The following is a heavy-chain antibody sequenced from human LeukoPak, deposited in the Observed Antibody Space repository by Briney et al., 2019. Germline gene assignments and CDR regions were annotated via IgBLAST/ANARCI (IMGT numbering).Heavy chain of an antibody. CDR3: ARGSRGYSYGYAPTFDY. Sequence: SETLSLTCTVSGGSISSGSYYWSWIRQPAGKGLEWIGRIYSSGSTNYNPSLKSRVTMSVDTSKNQFSLKLSSVTAADTAVYYCARGSRGYSYGYAPTFDYWGQGTLVTVSS. CDR2: IYSSGST. D-gene: IGHD5-18*01. J-gene: IGHJ4*02. V-gene: IGHV4-61*02. CDR1: GGSISSGSYY.